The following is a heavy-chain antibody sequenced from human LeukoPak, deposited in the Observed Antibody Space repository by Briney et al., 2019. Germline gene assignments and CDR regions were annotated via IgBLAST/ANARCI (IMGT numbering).Heavy chain of an antibody. V-gene: IGHV3-23*01. CDR1: GFTFSSYA. Sequence: GGSLRLSCAASGFTFSSYAMSWVRQAPGKGLEWVSAISGSGGSTYYADSVKGRFTISRDNSKNTLYLQMNSLRAEDTAVYYCASPPDPFYCSSTSCYMYYFDYWGQGTLVTVSS. D-gene: IGHD2-2*02. CDR3: ASPPDPFYCSSTSCYMYYFDY. CDR2: ISGSGGST. J-gene: IGHJ4*02.